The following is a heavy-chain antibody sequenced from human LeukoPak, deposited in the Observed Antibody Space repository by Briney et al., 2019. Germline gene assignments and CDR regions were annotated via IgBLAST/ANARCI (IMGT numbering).Heavy chain of an antibody. CDR2: IYYSGST. J-gene: IGHJ4*02. Sequence: PSETLSLTCTVSGGSLSSGDYYWSWIRQPPGKGLEWIGYIYYSGSTYYNPSLKSRVTVSVDTSKNQFSLKLSSVTAADTAVYYCARNPFLEWLSGYYFDYWGQGTLVTVSS. V-gene: IGHV4-30-4*01. CDR1: GGSLSSGDYY. CDR3: ARNPFLEWLSGYYFDY. D-gene: IGHD3-3*02.